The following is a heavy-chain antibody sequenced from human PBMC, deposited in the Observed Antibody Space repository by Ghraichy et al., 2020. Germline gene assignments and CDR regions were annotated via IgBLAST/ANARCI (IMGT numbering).Heavy chain of an antibody. D-gene: IGHD2-15*01. Sequence: GGSLRLSCAASGFTFSSYAMSWVRQAPGKGLEWVSAISGSGGSTYYADSVKGRFTISRDNSKNTLYLQMNSLRAEDTAVYYCAKRDGDIVVVVAATNPYYFDYWGQGTLVTVSS. J-gene: IGHJ4*02. CDR1: GFTFSSYA. CDR3: AKRDGDIVVVVAATNPYYFDY. CDR2: ISGSGGST. V-gene: IGHV3-23*01.